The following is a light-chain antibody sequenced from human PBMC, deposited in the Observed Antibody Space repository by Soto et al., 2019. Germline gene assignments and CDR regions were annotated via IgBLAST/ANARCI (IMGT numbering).Light chain of an antibody. J-gene: IGLJ1*01. CDR1: SSDIGGYNS. V-gene: IGLV2-14*01. Sequence: QSALTQPASVSGSPGQSITISCTGTSSDIGGYNSVSWYQQHPGKAPKLMIYDVTNRPSGVSNRFFGSKSGNTASLTISGLQAEDEADYYCSSYTGRSAPYLFGTGTKVTVL. CDR2: DVT. CDR3: SSYTGRSAPYL.